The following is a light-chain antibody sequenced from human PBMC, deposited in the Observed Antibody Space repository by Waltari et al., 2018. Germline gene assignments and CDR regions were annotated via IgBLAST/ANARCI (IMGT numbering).Light chain of an antibody. CDR2: ANY. J-gene: IGLJ2*01. V-gene: IGLV1-44*01. CDR3: ATWDDSLVGRV. CDR1: TSNIGTNT. Sequence: QSVLTQPPSTSGTPGQTVTISCSGSTSNIGTNTVTWYQQFPGTAPKVLVFANYLRPSGVPDRFSASKSGTSASLVISGLQSEDEGDYFCATWDDSLVGRVFGGGTKLTVL.